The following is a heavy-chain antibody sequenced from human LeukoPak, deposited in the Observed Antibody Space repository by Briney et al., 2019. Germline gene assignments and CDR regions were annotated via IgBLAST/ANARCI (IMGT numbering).Heavy chain of an antibody. D-gene: IGHD4-17*01. J-gene: IGHJ4*02. V-gene: IGHV3-23*01. CDR2: ISGSGGST. CDR3: AKDLSLEYYGDYYFDY. CDR1: GFTFSSYA. Sequence: PGGSLRLSCAASGFTFSSYAMSWVRQAPGKGLEWVSAISGSGGSTYYADSVKGRFTISRDNSKNTLYLQMNSLRAEDTAVYYCAKDLSLEYYGDYYFDYWGQGTLVTVSS.